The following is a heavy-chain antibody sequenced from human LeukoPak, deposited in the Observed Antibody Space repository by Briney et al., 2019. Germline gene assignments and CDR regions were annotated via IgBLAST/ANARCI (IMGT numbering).Heavy chain of an antibody. CDR3: AKIVWFAEPYNWFDS. CDR2: IYTSGST. CDR1: GGSISGNY. Sequence: SETLSLTCTVSGGSISGNYWTWIRQPAGKGLEWIGHIYTSGSTKYNPSLNSRVTMSVDTSKNQFSLKLSSVTAADTAVYYCAKIVWFAEPYNWFDSWGQGTLVTVSS. D-gene: IGHD3-10*01. J-gene: IGHJ5*01. V-gene: IGHV4-4*07.